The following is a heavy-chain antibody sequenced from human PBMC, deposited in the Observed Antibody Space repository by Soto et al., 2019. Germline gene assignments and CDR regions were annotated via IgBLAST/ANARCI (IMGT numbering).Heavy chain of an antibody. D-gene: IGHD4-17*01. Sequence: GGSLRLSCAASGFPFGNYAMSWVRQAPGKGLEWISGISGGGHGTNYADSVKGRFTISRDNSRNTLYLQMNSLRVEDTAVYYCAKDPRLRLGFWGQGTLVTVSS. CDR1: GFPFGNYA. CDR2: ISGGGHGT. J-gene: IGHJ4*02. CDR3: AKDPRLRLGF. V-gene: IGHV3-23*01.